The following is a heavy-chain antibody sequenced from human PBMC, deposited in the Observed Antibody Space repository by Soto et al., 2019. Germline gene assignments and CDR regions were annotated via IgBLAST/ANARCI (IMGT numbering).Heavy chain of an antibody. D-gene: IGHD2-2*02. CDR1: GFTFISYS. J-gene: IGHJ6*02. CDR2: ISSSSSYI. Sequence: PWGSLRLSCAASGFTFISYSINCFRHSPFKWLEWVSSISSSSSYIYCADSVKGRFTISRDNAKNSLYLQMNSLRAEDTAVYYCAVAFLPAAILTHYYYYYGMDVWGQGTTVTVSS. CDR3: AVAFLPAAILTHYYYYYGMDV. V-gene: IGHV3-21*01.